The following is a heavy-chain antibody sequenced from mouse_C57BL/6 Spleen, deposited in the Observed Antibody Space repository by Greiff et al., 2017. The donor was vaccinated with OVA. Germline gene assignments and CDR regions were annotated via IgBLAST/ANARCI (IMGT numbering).Heavy chain of an antibody. CDR3: TTPDLITTEGFDY. J-gene: IGHJ2*01. D-gene: IGHD1-1*01. Sequence: VQLQQSGAELVRPGASVKLSCTASGFNIKDYYMHWVKQRPEQGLEWIGRIDPEDGDTEYAPQFQGKATMTADTSSNTAYLQLSSLTSEDTAVYYCTTPDLITTEGFDYWGQGTTLTVSS. V-gene: IGHV14-1*01. CDR1: GFNIKDYY. CDR2: IDPEDGDT.